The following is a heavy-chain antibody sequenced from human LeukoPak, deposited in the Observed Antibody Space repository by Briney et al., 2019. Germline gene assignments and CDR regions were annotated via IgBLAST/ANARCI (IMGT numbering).Heavy chain of an antibody. CDR3: AIMHGYYDGTGYWVQ. CDR1: GFTFSAYA. Sequence: GGSLRLACAASGFTFSAYAMSWVRQAPGKGLEWVSFISPSADRTSNADSVEGRFTISRDNPRNTLYLQMNSLRDEDTAVYYCAIMHGYYDGTGYWVQWGQGTLVTVSS. J-gene: IGHJ4*02. D-gene: IGHD3-22*01. CDR2: ISPSADRT. V-gene: IGHV3-23*01.